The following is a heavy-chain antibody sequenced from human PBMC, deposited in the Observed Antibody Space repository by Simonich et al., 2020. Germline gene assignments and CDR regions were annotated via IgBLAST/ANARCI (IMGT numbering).Heavy chain of an antibody. J-gene: IGHJ4*02. CDR3: ARDQGGRAAAATDY. Sequence: GAEVKKPGASVKVSCKASGYTFTGYYMHWVRQAPGQGLEWMGRINPNSGGTNYAQKLQGRVTMTTDTSTSTAYMELRSLRSDDTAGYYCARDQGGRAAAATDYWGQGTLVTVSS. CDR2: INPNSGGT. D-gene: IGHD6-13*01. V-gene: IGHV1-2*06. CDR1: GYTFTGYY.